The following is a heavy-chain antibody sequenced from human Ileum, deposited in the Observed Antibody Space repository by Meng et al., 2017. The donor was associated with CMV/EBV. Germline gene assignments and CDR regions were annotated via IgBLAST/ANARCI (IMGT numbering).Heavy chain of an antibody. D-gene: IGHD6-13*01. CDR3: AKVGGIGPAAALNS. Sequence: GGSLRLSCAASGFTFSAFGMHWVRQAPGKGLEWLTSIRFDGGSKLYVEYVRGRFTISRDNSKRMLYLQMNSLTPEDTAVYYCAKVGGIGPAAALNSWGQGTMVTVSS. CDR1: GFTFSAFG. V-gene: IGHV3-30*02. J-gene: IGHJ5*02. CDR2: IRFDGGSK.